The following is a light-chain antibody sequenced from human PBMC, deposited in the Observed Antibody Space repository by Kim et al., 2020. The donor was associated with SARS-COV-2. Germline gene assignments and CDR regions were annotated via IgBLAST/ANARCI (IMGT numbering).Light chain of an antibody. CDR3: QQRSNWPRALT. V-gene: IGKV3-11*01. J-gene: IGKJ4*01. Sequence: EIVLTQSPATLSLSPGERATLSCRASQSVSSYLAWYQQKPGQAPRLLIYDASNRATGIPARFSGSGSGTVFTLTISSLEPEDFAVYYCQQRSNWPRALTFGGGTKVDIK. CDR1: QSVSSY. CDR2: DAS.